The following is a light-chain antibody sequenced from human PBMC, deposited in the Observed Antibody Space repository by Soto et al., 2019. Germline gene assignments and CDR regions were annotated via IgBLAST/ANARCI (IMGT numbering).Light chain of an antibody. CDR3: HQYNNWPRT. V-gene: IGKV3-15*01. CDR1: QSVSSN. Sequence: EIVLIQSPATLSLSPGERATLSCRASQSVSSNLAWYQQKPGQAPRLLIYGASTRATGIPARFSGSGSGTEFTLAISSLQSEDFAVYYCHQYNNWPRTFGQGTKVDIK. CDR2: GAS. J-gene: IGKJ1*01.